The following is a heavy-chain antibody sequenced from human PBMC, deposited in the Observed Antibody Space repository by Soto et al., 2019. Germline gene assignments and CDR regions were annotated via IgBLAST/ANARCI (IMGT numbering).Heavy chain of an antibody. V-gene: IGHV1-69*13. D-gene: IGHD3-9*01. CDR1: GGTFSSYA. J-gene: IGHJ5*02. CDR3: ARVDYDILTPAGGFDP. Sequence: GASVKVSCKASGGTFSSYAITWVRQAPGQGLEWMGGIIPIFGAANYAQKFQGRVTITADESTSTAYMELSSLRSEDTAVYYCARVDYDILTPAGGFDPWGQGTLVTVSS. CDR2: IIPIFGAA.